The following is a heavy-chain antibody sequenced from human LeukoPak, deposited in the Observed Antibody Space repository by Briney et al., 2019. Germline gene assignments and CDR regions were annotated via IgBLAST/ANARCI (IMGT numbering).Heavy chain of an antibody. V-gene: IGHV3-30*18. Sequence: GGTLRLSCAASGFTFSSYGMNWVRQAPGKGLEWVAVISYDGSNKYYADSVKGRFTISRDNAKNSLYLQMNSLRAEDTAVYYCAKVMGATTGEAPDYWGQGTLVTVSS. CDR1: GFTFSSYG. J-gene: IGHJ4*02. CDR3: AKVMGATTGEAPDY. CDR2: ISYDGSNK. D-gene: IGHD1-26*01.